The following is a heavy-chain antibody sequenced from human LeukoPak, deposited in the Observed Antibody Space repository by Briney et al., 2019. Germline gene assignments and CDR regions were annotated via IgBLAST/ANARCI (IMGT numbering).Heavy chain of an antibody. CDR1: QVTFRRYA. CDR2: ISGSGGST. D-gene: IGHD4-17*01. CDR3: ATIRGPYYFDD. J-gene: IGHJ4*02. V-gene: IGHV3-23*01. Sequence: GGSLRLSCAHSQVTFRRYAISWVRQAPGKGLEWVSAISGSGGSTYYADSVKGRFTISRDNSKNTLYLQINSLRAEDKTVYYCATIRGPYYFDDWGQGTLVTVSS.